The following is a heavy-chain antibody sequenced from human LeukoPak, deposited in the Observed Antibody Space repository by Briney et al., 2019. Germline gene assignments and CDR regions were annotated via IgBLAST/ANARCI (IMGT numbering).Heavy chain of an antibody. J-gene: IGHJ4*02. V-gene: IGHV3-7*01. CDR1: GFTFSSYW. CDR3: AREPSGEGYSYYDY. Sequence: PGGSLRLSCAASGFTFSSYWMSWVRQAPGKGLEWVANIKQDGSEDYYVDSVKGRFTISRDNTQNSLYLQMNSLRAEDTAVYYCAREPSGEGYSYYDYWGQGTLVTVSS. D-gene: IGHD5-12*01. CDR2: IKQDGSED.